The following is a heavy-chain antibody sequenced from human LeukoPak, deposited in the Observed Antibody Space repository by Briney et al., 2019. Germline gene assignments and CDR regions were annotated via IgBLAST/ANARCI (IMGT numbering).Heavy chain of an antibody. CDR3: ASRRDSSSPHYFDY. J-gene: IGHJ4*02. Sequence: SVKVSCKASGGTFSSYAISWVRQAPGQGLEWMGGIIPIFGTANYAQKLQGRVTITTDESTSTAYMELSSLRSEDTAVYYCASRRDSSSPHYFDYWGQGTLVTVSS. D-gene: IGHD6-6*01. V-gene: IGHV1-69*05. CDR1: GGTFSSYA. CDR2: IIPIFGTA.